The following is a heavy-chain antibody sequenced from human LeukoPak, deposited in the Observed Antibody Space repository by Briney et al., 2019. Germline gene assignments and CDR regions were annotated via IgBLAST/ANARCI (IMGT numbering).Heavy chain of an antibody. J-gene: IGHJ4*02. Sequence: ASVNVSCKASGYTFTSYDINWVRQATGQGLEWMGWMNPNSGNTGYAQKFQGRVTMTRNTSISTAYMELSSLRSEDTAVYYCARAYGSGNNFDYWGQGTLVTVSS. CDR1: GYTFTSYD. CDR3: ARAYGSGNNFDY. V-gene: IGHV1-8*01. D-gene: IGHD3-10*01. CDR2: MNPNSGNT.